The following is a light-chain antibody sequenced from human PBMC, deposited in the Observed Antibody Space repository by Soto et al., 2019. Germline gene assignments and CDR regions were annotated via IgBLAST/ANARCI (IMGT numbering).Light chain of an antibody. J-gene: IGKJ1*01. Sequence: EIVMTQSPATLSVSPGERATLSCRASQSVSSNLAWYQQKPGQAPRLLIYGASTRATGIPARFSGSGSGTEFTLTISSLQSEDFAVYYCQQCNNWPPTLGQGTKVEIK. CDR1: QSVSSN. CDR3: QQCNNWPPT. CDR2: GAS. V-gene: IGKV3-15*01.